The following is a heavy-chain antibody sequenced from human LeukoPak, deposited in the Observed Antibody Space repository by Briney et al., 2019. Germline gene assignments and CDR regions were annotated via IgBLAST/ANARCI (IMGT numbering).Heavy chain of an antibody. V-gene: IGHV3-23*01. CDR2: IGGSGGST. CDR3: ARDPGVVAFHYFDY. J-gene: IGHJ4*02. Sequence: GGSLRLSCAASGFAFSSYAMSWVRQAPGQGLEWVSAIGGSGGSTYYADSVKGRFTISRDNSKNTLYLQMNSLRAEDTALYYCARDPGVVAFHYFDYWGQGTLVTVSS. CDR1: GFAFSSYA. D-gene: IGHD3-3*01.